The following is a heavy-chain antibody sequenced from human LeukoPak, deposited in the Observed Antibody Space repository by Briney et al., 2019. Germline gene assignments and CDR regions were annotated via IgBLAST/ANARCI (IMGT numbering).Heavy chain of an antibody. J-gene: IGHJ4*02. D-gene: IGHD1-14*01. Sequence: SVKVSCKASGYTFTSYDINWVRQATGQGLEWMGWMNPNSGKTDYEQKFQGRVTMTRNTSISTAYMELSSLRSEDTAVYYCARVAHRGDCYDYWGQGTLVTVSS. CDR2: MNPNSGKT. CDR1: GYTFTSYD. CDR3: ARVAHRGDCYDY. V-gene: IGHV1-8*01.